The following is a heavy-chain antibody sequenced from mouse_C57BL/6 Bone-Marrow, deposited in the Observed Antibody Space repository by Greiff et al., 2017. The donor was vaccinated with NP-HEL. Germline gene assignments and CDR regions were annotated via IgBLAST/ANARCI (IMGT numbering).Heavy chain of an antibody. D-gene: IGHD1-1*02. J-gene: IGHJ2*01. V-gene: IGHV1-82*01. CDR1: GYTFTTSW. CDR2: IYPGDGGT. CDR3: ARGESWCGFFDY. Sequence: QVHLQQSGPELVKPGASVKISCKASGYTFTTSWMTWMKQRPGKGLEWIGRIYPGDGGTHYNGNFEGKATLTVDKSSNSAYMQLSSLTSEDSAVYYCARGESWCGFFDYWGQGTTLTVSS.